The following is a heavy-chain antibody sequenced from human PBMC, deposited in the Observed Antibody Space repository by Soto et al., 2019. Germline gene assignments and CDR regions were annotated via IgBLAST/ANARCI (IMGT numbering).Heavy chain of an antibody. V-gene: IGHV3-21*01. D-gene: IGHD2-15*01. CDR3: AREFAPALRYCSGGSCHRPFDY. Sequence: PGGSLRLSCAASGFTFSSYSMNWVRQAPGKGLEWVSSISSSSSYIYYADSVKGRFTISRDNAKNSLYLQMNSLRAEDTAVYYCAREFAPALRYCSGGSCHRPFDYWGQGTLVTVSS. CDR2: ISSSSSYI. J-gene: IGHJ4*02. CDR1: GFTFSSYS.